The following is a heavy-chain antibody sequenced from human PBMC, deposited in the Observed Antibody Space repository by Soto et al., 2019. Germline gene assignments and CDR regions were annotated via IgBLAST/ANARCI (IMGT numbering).Heavy chain of an antibody. CDR1: GGTFSSYA. V-gene: IGHV1-69*13. Sequence: SVKVSCKASGGTFSSYAISWVRQAPGQGLEWMGGIIPIFGTANYAQKFQGRVTITADESTSTAYMELSSLRSEDTAVYYCARDQRYSSGWHPVGYWGQGILVTVS. J-gene: IGHJ4*02. CDR2: IIPIFGTA. CDR3: ARDQRYSSGWHPVGY. D-gene: IGHD6-19*01.